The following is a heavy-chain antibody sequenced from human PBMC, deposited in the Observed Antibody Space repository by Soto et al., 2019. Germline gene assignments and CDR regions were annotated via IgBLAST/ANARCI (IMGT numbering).Heavy chain of an antibody. V-gene: IGHV4-39*01. CDR3: ARSGLVVN. J-gene: IGHJ4*02. Sequence: QLQLQESGPGLVKPSETLSLTCTVSGGSISSSSYYWGWIRQPPGKGLEWIGSIYYSGSTYYNPSLKSRVTISGDTSTNQFALKLSSVTAADTAVYYCARSGLVVNWGQGTLVTVSS. CDR2: IYYSGST. D-gene: IGHD3-9*01. CDR1: GGSISSSSYY.